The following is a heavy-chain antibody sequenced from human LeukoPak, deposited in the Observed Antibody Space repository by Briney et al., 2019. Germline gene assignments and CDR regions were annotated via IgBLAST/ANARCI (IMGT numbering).Heavy chain of an antibody. D-gene: IGHD5-18*01. V-gene: IGHV1-46*01. CDR3: ARTGYSYDYYY. CDR1: GYTFTSYN. Sequence: ASVKVSCKASGYTFTSYNMHWVRQAPGQGLEWMGTINPSGGSASYAQKFQGRVTMTRYTSTSTVYMELSSLRFEDTAVYYCARTGYSYDYYYWGQGTLVTASS. CDR2: INPSGGSA. J-gene: IGHJ4*02.